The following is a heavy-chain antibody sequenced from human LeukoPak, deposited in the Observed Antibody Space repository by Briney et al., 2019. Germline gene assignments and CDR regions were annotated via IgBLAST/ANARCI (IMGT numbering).Heavy chain of an antibody. CDR1: GFTFSSYV. Sequence: GGSLRLSCAASGFTFSSYVMHWVRQAPGKGLEWVAIISYDGSNEYYADSVKGRFTISRDNSKNTLYLQMNSLRAADTAVYYCARAWRLRGFGYFDYWGQGTLVTVSS. V-gene: IGHV3-30*04. CDR3: ARAWRLRGFGYFDY. J-gene: IGHJ4*02. D-gene: IGHD4-17*01. CDR2: ISYDGSNE.